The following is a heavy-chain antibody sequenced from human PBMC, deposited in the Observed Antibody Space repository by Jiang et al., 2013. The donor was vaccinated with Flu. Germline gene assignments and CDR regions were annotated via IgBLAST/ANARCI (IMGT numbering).Heavy chain of an antibody. J-gene: IGHJ5*02. CDR3: AKDRRVVVVTAANWFDP. Sequence: SVKVSCKASGYTFTGYYIHWVRQAPGQGLEWMGRINPNSGGTNYAQNFQGRVTMTRDTSISTAYMELSSLRSDDTAVYYCAKDRRVVVVTAANWFDPWGQGTLVTVSS. V-gene: IGHV1-2*06. CDR1: GYTFTGYY. CDR2: INPNSGGT. D-gene: IGHD2-21*02.